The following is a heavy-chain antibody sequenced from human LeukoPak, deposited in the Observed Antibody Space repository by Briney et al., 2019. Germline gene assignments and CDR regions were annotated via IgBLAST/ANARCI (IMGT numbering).Heavy chain of an antibody. CDR1: GFTFSSYA. CDR2: ISSNGGST. CDR3: ARSYYYDF. V-gene: IGHV3-64*01. J-gene: IGHJ4*02. Sequence: GGSLRLSCAASGFTFSSYAMHWVRQAPGKGLEYVPAISSNGGSTYYANSVKGRFTISRDNSKNTLYLQMGSLRAEDMAVYYCARSYYYDFWGQGTLVTVSS.